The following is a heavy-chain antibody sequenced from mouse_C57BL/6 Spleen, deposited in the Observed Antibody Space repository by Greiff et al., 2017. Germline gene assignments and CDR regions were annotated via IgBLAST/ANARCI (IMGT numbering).Heavy chain of an antibody. CDR2: IHPNSGST. J-gene: IGHJ4*01. Sequence: QVQLQQPGAELVQPGASVKLSCKASGYTFTSYWMHWVKQRPGQGLEWIGMIHPNSGSTNYNEKFKSKATLTVDKSSSTAYMQLSSLTSEDSAVYYCARQSGSSYRAMDYWGQGTSVTVSS. V-gene: IGHV1-64*01. CDR3: ARQSGSSYRAMDY. CDR1: GYTFTSYW. D-gene: IGHD1-1*01.